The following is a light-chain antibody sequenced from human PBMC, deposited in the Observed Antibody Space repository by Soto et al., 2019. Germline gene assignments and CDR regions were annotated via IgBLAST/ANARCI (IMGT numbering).Light chain of an antibody. CDR3: NSYTHSSAVV. CDR2: EVN. V-gene: IGLV2-14*01. CDR1: SSDIGAXDY. Sequence: QSALTQPASLSGSPGQSTTISCTGTSSDIGAXDYVSWFXQHPGKAPKVMISEVNNRPSGVSNRFSGSKSGNTAYLTISGLQAEDEADYYCNSYTHSSAVVFGGGTKVTVL. J-gene: IGLJ2*01.